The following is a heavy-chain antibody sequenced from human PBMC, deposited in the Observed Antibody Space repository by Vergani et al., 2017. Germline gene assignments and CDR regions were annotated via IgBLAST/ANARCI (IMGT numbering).Heavy chain of an antibody. CDR2: ISAYNGNT. D-gene: IGHD2-15*01. Sequence: QVQLVQSGAEVKKPGASVKVSCKASGYTFTSYGISWVRQAPGQGLEWMGWISAYNGNTNYAQKHQGRVTMTTGTSTSTAYMEQRSLRSDDTAVYYCARGVVAATGWLQYYFDYWGQGTLVTVSS. J-gene: IGHJ4*02. V-gene: IGHV1-18*01. CDR3: ARGVVAATGWLQYYFDY. CDR1: GYTFTSYG.